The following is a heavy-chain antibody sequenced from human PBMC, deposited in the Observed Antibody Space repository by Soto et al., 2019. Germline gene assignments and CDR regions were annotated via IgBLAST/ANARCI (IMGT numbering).Heavy chain of an antibody. D-gene: IGHD3-9*01. Sequence: QVQLQESRAQLVKSAGPLILTSAAAGVTNNSDGWWCWVRQPAGGLLGWIGEIFYSGSYKYNPSLRTRVNISSDKTKNQFSLTLHSVTAADTAVYYCARRPGGLNHKILSPYYWGQGTLVTVSS. CDR2: IFYSGSY. CDR3: ARRPGGLNHKILSPYY. CDR1: GVTNNSDGW. V-gene: IGHV4-4*02. J-gene: IGHJ4*02.